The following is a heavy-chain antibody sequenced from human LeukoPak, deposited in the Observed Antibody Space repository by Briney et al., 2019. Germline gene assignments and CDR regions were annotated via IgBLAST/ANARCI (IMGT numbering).Heavy chain of an antibody. J-gene: IGHJ5*02. V-gene: IGHV1-46*01. D-gene: IGHD3-3*01. CDR3: ARDQSGYSTLNWFDP. Sequence: ASVKVSCKASGYSFTSYYMHWVRQAPGQGLEWMGIINPSGGSTSCAQKFQGRVTMTRDTSTSTVYMELSSLRSEDTAVYYCARDQSGYSTLNWFDPWGQGTLVTVSS. CDR2: INPSGGST. CDR1: GYSFTSYY.